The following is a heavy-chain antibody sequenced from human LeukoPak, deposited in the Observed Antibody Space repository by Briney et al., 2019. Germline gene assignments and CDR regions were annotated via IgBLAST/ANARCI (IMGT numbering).Heavy chain of an antibody. CDR2: IRASAGTT. D-gene: IGHD1-26*01. CDR1: GFTFSDYA. J-gene: IGHJ4*02. Sequence: PGGSLRLSRAASGFTFSDYAMSWVRQAPGKGLEWVSVIRASAGTTDYADSVKGPFTISRDNSRNTLYLQINSLRGEDTALYYCADAVVGAPAHYLGQGTLVTVSS. V-gene: IGHV3-23*01. CDR3: ADAVVGAPAHY.